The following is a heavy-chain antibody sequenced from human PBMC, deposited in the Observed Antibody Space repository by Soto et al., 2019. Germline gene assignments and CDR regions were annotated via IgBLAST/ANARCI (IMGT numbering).Heavy chain of an antibody. D-gene: IGHD2-8*01. CDR2: MNSDGSDI. CDR1: GCPFSSYG. CDR3: AREGMGFSNWFDP. V-gene: IGHV3-74*01. Sequence: GGSPSLSGAASGCPFSSYGRHLVRTAPGRGLVWVSRMNSDGSDIYYADSVKGRFTISRDNARNTVYLQMNSLRVEDTAVYYCAREGMGFSNWFDPRGQGTLVTVSA. J-gene: IGHJ5*02.